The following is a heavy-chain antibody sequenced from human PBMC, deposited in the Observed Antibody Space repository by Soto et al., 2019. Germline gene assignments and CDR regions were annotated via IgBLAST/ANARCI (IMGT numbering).Heavy chain of an antibody. CDR2: ISAYNGNT. CDR1: GYTFTSYG. D-gene: IGHD5-18*01. J-gene: IGHJ4*02. Sequence: ASVKVSCKASGYTFTSYGVSWVRQAPGQGLEWMGWISAYNGNTNYAQKLQGRVTMTTDTSTSTAYMELRSLRSDDTAVYYCARDADTAMVMDYWGQGTLVTVYS. CDR3: ARDADTAMVMDY. V-gene: IGHV1-18*01.